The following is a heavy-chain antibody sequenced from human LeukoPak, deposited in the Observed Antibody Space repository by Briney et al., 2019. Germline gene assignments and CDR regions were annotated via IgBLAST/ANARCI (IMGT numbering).Heavy chain of an antibody. CDR2: IYSGGST. CDR3: ARDRGLGSSSSFDY. D-gene: IGHD6-6*01. V-gene: IGHV3-53*04. J-gene: IGHJ4*02. CDR1: GFTVSSNY. Sequence: GGSLRLSCAASGFTVSSNYMSWVRQAPGKGLEWVSVIYSGGSTYYADSVKGRFTISRHNSKNTLYLQMNSLRAEDTAVYYCARDRGLGSSSSFDYWGQGTLVTVSS.